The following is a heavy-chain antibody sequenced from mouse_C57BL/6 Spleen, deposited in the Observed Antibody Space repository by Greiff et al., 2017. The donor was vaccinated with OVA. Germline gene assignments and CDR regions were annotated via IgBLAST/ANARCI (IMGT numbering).Heavy chain of an antibody. CDR3: ARDEAYGSMYFDV. J-gene: IGHJ1*03. CDR1: GYSITSGYY. V-gene: IGHV3-6*01. D-gene: IGHD1-1*01. CDR2: ISYDGSN. Sequence: EESGPGLVKPSQSLSLTCSVTGYSITSGYYWNWIRQFPGNKLEWMGYISYDGSNNYNPSLKNRISITRDTSKNQFFLKLNSVTTEDTATYYCARDEAYGSMYFDVWGTGTTVTVSS.